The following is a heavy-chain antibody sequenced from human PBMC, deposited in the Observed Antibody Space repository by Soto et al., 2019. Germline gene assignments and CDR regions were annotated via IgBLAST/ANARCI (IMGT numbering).Heavy chain of an antibody. Sequence: SETLSLTCAVYGGSFSGYYWSWIRQPPGKGLEWIGEINHSGSTNYNPSLKSRVTISVDTSKNQFSLKLSSVTAADTAVYYCARGLFGGVIGHTLFDYWGQGTLVTVSS. CDR3: ARGLFGGVIGHTLFDY. CDR1: GGSFSGYY. V-gene: IGHV4-34*01. CDR2: INHSGST. D-gene: IGHD3-16*02. J-gene: IGHJ4*02.